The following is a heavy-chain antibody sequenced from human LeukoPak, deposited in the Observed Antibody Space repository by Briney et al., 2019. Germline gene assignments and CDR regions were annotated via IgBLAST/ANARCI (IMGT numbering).Heavy chain of an antibody. CDR2: ISGGGYT. J-gene: IGHJ4*02. V-gene: IGHV3-53*01. CDR1: GFSVSSNY. Sequence: GGALRLSCAASGFSVSSNYMSWVRQAPGKGLESVSVISGGGYTNYADSVKGRFTISRDNSKNTLYLQMNSPRAEDTAVYYCARGGYCSSASCYLDYWGQGTLVTVSS. D-gene: IGHD2-2*01. CDR3: ARGGYCSSASCYLDY.